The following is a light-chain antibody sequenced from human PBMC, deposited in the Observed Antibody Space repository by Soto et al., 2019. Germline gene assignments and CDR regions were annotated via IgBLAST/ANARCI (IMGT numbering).Light chain of an antibody. Sequence: DIDMTQAPSSLSASVGDRVTITCRAGQDVVNYLNWYQQKPGKAPRLLIYAASSLQRGVPSRFSGSGSGTTFTLTITDLQPEDVATYYCQQSRTTAYTFAQGTK. J-gene: IGKJ2*01. CDR2: AAS. CDR1: QDVVNY. V-gene: IGKV1-39*01. CDR3: QQSRTTAYT.